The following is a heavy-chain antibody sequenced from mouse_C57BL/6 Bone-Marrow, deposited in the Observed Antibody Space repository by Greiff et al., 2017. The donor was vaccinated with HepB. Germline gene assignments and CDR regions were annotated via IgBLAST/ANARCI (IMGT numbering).Heavy chain of an antibody. J-gene: IGHJ3*01. CDR2: ILPGSGST. CDR3: ARRRINSNLFAY. Sequence: QVQLQQSGAELMKPGASVKLSCKATGYTFTGYWIEWVKQRPGHGLEWIGEILPGSGSTNYNEKFKGKATFTADTSSNTADMQLSSLTTEDSAIYYCARRRINSNLFAYWGQGTLVTVSA. CDR1: GYTFTGYW. V-gene: IGHV1-9*01. D-gene: IGHD2-5*01.